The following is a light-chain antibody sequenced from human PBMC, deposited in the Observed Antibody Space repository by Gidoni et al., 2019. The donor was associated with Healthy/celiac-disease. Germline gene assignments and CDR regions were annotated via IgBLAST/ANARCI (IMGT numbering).Light chain of an antibody. CDR2: KDS. CDR3: QSADSSGTYPVV. V-gene: IGLV3-25*03. Sequence: SYELTQPPSVSVSTGQTARSTCYGDALPKQYAYWYQQKPGQAPVLVIYKDSERPSGIPERFSGSSSGTTVTLTLSGVQAEDEADYYCQSADSSGTYPVVFGGGTKLTVL. J-gene: IGLJ2*01. CDR1: ALPKQY.